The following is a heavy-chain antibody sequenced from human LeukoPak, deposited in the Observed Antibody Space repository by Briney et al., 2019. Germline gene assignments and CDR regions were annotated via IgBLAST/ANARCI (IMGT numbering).Heavy chain of an antibody. CDR1: GGSISSSSYY. Sequence: ETLSLTCTVSGGSISSSSYYWGWVRQAPGKGLEWVSAISGSGGSSYYADSVKGRFTISRDNSKNTLYLQMNSLRAEDTAVYYCAKGGLSITIFGVVINWFDPWGQGTLVTVSS. D-gene: IGHD3-3*01. J-gene: IGHJ5*02. V-gene: IGHV3-23*01. CDR3: AKGGLSITIFGVVINWFDP. CDR2: ISGSGGSS.